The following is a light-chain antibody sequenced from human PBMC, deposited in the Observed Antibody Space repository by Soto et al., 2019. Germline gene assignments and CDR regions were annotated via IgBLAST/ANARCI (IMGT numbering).Light chain of an antibody. V-gene: IGKV1-13*02. Sequence: AIQLTQSPSSLSASVGDRVTITCRASQGITNYVAWYQQKPGKPPKVLIYDASTLDSGVTSRFSGSGSGTDFTLTISRMQPEDFATYYCQQFISYPRTFGQGTKLEVK. J-gene: IGKJ2*02. CDR1: QGITNY. CDR2: DAS. CDR3: QQFISYPRT.